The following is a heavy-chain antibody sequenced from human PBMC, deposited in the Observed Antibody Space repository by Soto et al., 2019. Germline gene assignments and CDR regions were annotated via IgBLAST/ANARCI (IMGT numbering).Heavy chain of an antibody. CDR3: TRAHCGGDSFPFPSFDY. D-gene: IGHD2-21*02. CDR1: GFTFGDYA. J-gene: IGHJ4*02. Sequence: GGSLRLSCIASGFTFGDYAMSWVRLAPGKGLEWIGFIRSRVFGGTAEYAASMKGRFTISRDDSKSIVYLEVNNLKTEDTAVYYCTRAHCGGDSFPFPSFDYWGQGTLVSVSS. V-gene: IGHV3-49*04. CDR2: IRSRVFGGTA.